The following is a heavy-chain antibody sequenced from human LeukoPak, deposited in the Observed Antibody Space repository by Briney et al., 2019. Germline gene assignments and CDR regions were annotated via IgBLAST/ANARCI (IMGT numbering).Heavy chain of an antibody. CDR3: AKNSRSSGWYFDS. Sequence: GGSLRLSCAASVFTFSYYAMSWVRQAPGKGLEWVSTISGSGDNTYYADSVKGRFTISRDNSKNTLYLQMNSLRAEDTAVYYCAKNSRSSGWYFDSWGQGTLVTVSS. CDR2: ISGSGDNT. J-gene: IGHJ4*02. V-gene: IGHV3-23*01. D-gene: IGHD6-19*01. CDR1: VFTFSYYA.